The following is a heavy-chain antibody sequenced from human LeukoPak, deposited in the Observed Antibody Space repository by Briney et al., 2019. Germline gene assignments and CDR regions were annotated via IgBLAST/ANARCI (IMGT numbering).Heavy chain of an antibody. CDR2: ISSSSSYI. CDR3: ARSLAWLRLRGVDY. D-gene: IGHD5-12*01. Sequence: PGGSLRLSCAASGFTFSSYSMNWVRQAPGKGLEWVSSISSSSSYIYYADSMKGRFTISRDNAKNSLYLQMNSLRAEDTAVYYCARSLAWLRLRGVDYWGQGTLVTVSS. CDR1: GFTFSSYS. V-gene: IGHV3-21*01. J-gene: IGHJ4*02.